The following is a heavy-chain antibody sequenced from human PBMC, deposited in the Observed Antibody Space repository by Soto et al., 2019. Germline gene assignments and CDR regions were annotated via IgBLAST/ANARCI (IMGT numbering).Heavy chain of an antibody. CDR1: GGSISSGGYS. CDR3: ARGPSGDKVDY. Sequence: SETLSLTCAVSGGSISSGGYSWSWIRQPPGKGLEWIGYMYHSGSTYYNPSLKSRVTISIDRSKNQFSLKLSSVTAADTAVYYCARGPSGDKVDYWGQGTLVTVSS. D-gene: IGHD7-27*01. J-gene: IGHJ4*02. V-gene: IGHV4-30-2*01. CDR2: MYHSGST.